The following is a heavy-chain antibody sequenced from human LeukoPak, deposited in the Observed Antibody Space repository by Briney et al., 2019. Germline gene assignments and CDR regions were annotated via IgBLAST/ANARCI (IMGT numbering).Heavy chain of an antibody. CDR1: GFIFSNYW. V-gene: IGHV3-30*03. D-gene: IGHD5-24*01. CDR2: ISYDGSNE. J-gene: IGHJ4*02. CDR3: ARGGSEMATAYFDY. Sequence: PGGSLRLSCATSGFIFSNYWMSWVRQAPGKGLEWVAIISYDGSNEYYADSVKGRFTISRDNSKNTLYLQMNSLRAEDTAVYYCARGGSEMATAYFDYWGQGTLVTVSS.